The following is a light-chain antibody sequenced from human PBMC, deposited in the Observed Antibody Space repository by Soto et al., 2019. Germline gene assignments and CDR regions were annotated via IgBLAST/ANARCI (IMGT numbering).Light chain of an antibody. V-gene: IGLV1-47*01. Sequence: QSVLTQPPSASGTPGQSLTISCAGSSSNIGSHYVYWYQHHPGTAAKLLIFRDGQRPSVGADPFFFSKSGTSASLAISGPRSEDEAHYYCALWDASLTGWVFGGGTKVTVL. J-gene: IGLJ3*02. CDR2: RDG. CDR3: ALWDASLTGWV. CDR1: SSNIGSHY.